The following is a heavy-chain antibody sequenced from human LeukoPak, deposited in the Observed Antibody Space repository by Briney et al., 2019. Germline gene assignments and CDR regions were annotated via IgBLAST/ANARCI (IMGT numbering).Heavy chain of an antibody. V-gene: IGHV1-8*01. CDR2: MNPNSGNT. CDR1: GYTFTSYD. Sequence: ASVKVSCKASGYTFTSYDINWVRQATGQGLEWMGWMNPNSGNTGYAQKFQGRVTMTTDTSTSTAYMELRSLRSDDTAVYYCARDGFRYFGSGSYVGSWFDPWGQGTLVTVSS. D-gene: IGHD3-10*01. J-gene: IGHJ5*02. CDR3: ARDGFRYFGSGSYVGSWFDP.